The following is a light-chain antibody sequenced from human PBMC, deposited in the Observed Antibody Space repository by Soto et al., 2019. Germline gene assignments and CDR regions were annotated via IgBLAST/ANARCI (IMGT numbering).Light chain of an antibody. CDR2: GAS. J-gene: IGKJ4*01. CDR3: QQRSNRSPVT. Sequence: EIVMTPSPATLSVSPGARATLSCRASPSVSSNLAWYQPTPGQAPRILICGASTRATGIPARFRGSGSGTAFTLTIISLEPDDFAVDYCQQRSNRSPVTFGGGTKVDIK. V-gene: IGKV3-15*01. CDR1: PSVSSN.